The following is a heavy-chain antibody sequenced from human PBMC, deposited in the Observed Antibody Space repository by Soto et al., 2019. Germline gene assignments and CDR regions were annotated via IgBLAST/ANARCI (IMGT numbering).Heavy chain of an antibody. CDR2: ISSSSSYI. D-gene: IGHD3-22*01. CDR1: GFTFSSYS. CDR3: ARDEGLIYYYYYGMDV. V-gene: IGHV3-21*01. Sequence: SGGSLRLSCAASGFTFSSYSMNWVRQAPGKGLEWVSSISSSSSYIYYADSVKGRFTISRDNAKNSLYLQMNSLRAEDTAVYYCARDEGLIYYYYYGMDVWGQGTTVTVSS. J-gene: IGHJ6*02.